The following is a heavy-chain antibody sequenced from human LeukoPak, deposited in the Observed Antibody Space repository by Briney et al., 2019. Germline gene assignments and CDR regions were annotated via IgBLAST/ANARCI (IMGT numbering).Heavy chain of an antibody. CDR1: GGSFSGYY. V-gene: IGHV4-34*01. Sequence: SETLSLTCAVYGGSFSGYYWSWIRQPPGKGLEWIGEINHSGSTNYNPSLKSRVTISVDTSKNQFSLKLSSVTAADTAVYYCARHLYDSSGYTPDFDYWGQGTLVTVSS. CDR2: INHSGST. CDR3: ARHLYDSSGYTPDFDY. D-gene: IGHD3-22*01. J-gene: IGHJ4*02.